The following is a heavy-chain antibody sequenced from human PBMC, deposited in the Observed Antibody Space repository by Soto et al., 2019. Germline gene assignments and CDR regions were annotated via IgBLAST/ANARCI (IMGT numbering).Heavy chain of an antibody. CDR1: GFTFNTYS. V-gene: IGHV3-21*04. Sequence: GGSLRLSCAASGFTFNTYSMNWVRQAPGKGLEWVSSISGTSSDIYYADSVKGRFTISRDNAKNSLYLQMNSLRAEDTAVYYCAREYCSSTSCYYYYGMDVWGQGTTVTVSS. J-gene: IGHJ6*02. CDR3: AREYCSSTSCYYYYGMDV. CDR2: ISGTSSDI. D-gene: IGHD2-2*01.